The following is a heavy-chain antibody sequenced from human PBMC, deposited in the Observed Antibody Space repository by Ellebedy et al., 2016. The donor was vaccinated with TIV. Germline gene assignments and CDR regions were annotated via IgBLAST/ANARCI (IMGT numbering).Heavy chain of an antibody. CDR3: ARFVLLGWRSYYFDY. CDR1: GYTFTNYD. D-gene: IGHD2-15*01. V-gene: IGHV1-8*02. CDR2: MNPKRGKT. J-gene: IGHJ4*02. Sequence: AASVKVSCKASGYTFTNYDIDWVRQATGQGLEWVGWMNPKRGKTGYAQKFQGRVTLTWNTSINTAYMELSSLIVDDTAVYFCARFVLLGWRSYYFDYWGQGTLVAVSS.